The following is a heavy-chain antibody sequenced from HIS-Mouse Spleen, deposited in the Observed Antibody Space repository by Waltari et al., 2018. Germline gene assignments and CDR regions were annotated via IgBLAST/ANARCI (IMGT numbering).Heavy chain of an antibody. D-gene: IGHD6-13*01. CDR2: IDYSGTN. CDR1: GGSISSSSYY. CDR3: AREIPYSSSWYDWYFDL. J-gene: IGHJ2*01. V-gene: IGHV4-39*07. Sequence: QLQLQESGPGLVKPSETLSLTCTVSGGSISSSSYYWGWIRQPPGKGLGWVGSIDYSGTNYYNPSLKSRVTISVDTSKNQFSLKLSSVTAADTAVYYCAREIPYSSSWYDWYFDLWGRGTLVTVSS.